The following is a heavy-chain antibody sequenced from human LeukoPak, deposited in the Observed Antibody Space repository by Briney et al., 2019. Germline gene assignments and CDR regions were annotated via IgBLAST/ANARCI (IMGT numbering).Heavy chain of an antibody. Sequence: ASVKVSCKASGYTFTSYDINWVRQATGQGLEWMGWMNPNSGNTGYAQKFQGGVTMTRNTSISTAYMELSSLRSEDTAVYYCARGAQLWFGYGMDVWGQGTTVTVSS. CDR2: MNPNSGNT. D-gene: IGHD5-18*01. CDR3: ARGAQLWFGYGMDV. J-gene: IGHJ6*02. CDR1: GYTFTSYD. V-gene: IGHV1-8*01.